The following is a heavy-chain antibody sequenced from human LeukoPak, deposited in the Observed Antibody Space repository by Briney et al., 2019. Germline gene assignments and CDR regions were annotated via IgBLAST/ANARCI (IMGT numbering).Heavy chain of an antibody. J-gene: IGHJ4*02. CDR3: ARGSPFFPFDY. Sequence: KPSETLSLTCAVYGGSFSGYYWSWIRQPPGKGLEWIGEINHSGSTNYNPSLKSRVTISVDTSKNQFSLKLSSVTAADTAVHYCARGSPFFPFDYWGKGTLVTVSS. V-gene: IGHV4-34*01. D-gene: IGHD3-3*01. CDR1: GGSFSGYY. CDR2: INHSGST.